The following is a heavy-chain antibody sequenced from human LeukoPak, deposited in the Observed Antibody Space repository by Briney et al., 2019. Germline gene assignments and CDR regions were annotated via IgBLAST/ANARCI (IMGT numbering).Heavy chain of an antibody. J-gene: IGHJ6*03. CDR2: ISTSSSYI. Sequence: GGSLRLSCAASGFTFSSYTMNWVRQVPGKGLEWVSFISTSSSYIYYADSVKGRFTISRDNAKNSLDLQMNSLRGEDTAVYYCARTRKIAAAGRVGQWLVQVRDGAPLTYYYYYMDVWGKGTTVTVSS. CDR3: ARTRKIAAAGRVGQWLVQVRDGAPLTYYYYYMDV. CDR1: GFTFSSYT. V-gene: IGHV3-21*04. D-gene: IGHD6-13*01.